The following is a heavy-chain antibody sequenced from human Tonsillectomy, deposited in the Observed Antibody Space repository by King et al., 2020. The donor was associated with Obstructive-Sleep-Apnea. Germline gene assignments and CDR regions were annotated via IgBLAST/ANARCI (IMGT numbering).Heavy chain of an antibody. J-gene: IGHJ3*02. Sequence: VQLVDSGGGLVQPGGSLKLSCAASEFTFSDSAIHWVRQASGKGLEWVGQIRTKPNNYATTYAASVNGRFTISRYDSKNMAYLQMNSLKIEDTAVYYCTRPYRIGAYDNWGQGTTVTVSS. CDR3: TRPYRIGAYDN. CDR2: IRTKPNNYAT. CDR1: EFTFSDSA. D-gene: IGHD2/OR15-2a*01. V-gene: IGHV3-73*01.